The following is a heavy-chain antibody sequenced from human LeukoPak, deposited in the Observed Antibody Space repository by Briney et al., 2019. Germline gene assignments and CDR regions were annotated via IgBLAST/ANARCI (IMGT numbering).Heavy chain of an antibody. CDR3: ARGEDYDFWSGSNWFDP. D-gene: IGHD3-3*01. CDR2: IYHSGST. CDR1: GGSISSGGYS. V-gene: IGHV4-30-2*01. Sequence: SQTLSLTCAVSGGSISSGGYSWSWIRQPPGKGLEWIGYIYHSGSTYYNPSLKSRVTISVDRSKNQFSLKLSSVTAADTAVYYCARGEDYDFWSGSNWFDPWGQGTLVTVSS. J-gene: IGHJ5*02.